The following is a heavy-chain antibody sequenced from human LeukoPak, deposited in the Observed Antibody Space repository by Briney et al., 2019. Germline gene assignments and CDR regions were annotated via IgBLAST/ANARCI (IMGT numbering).Heavy chain of an antibody. Sequence: GGSLRLSCAASGFTFSRYGMHWGRQAPGRGLEWVALISYDGSDKYYADSVKGRFPIYRDRSKNTPYLQMARLRAAATAGYTWPKDPGRVTHLAYWAQGPLLTVSS. CDR1: GFTFSRYG. V-gene: IGHV3-30*18. CDR3: PKDPGRVTHLAY. J-gene: IGHJ4*02. D-gene: IGHD2-21*02. CDR2: ISYDGSDK.